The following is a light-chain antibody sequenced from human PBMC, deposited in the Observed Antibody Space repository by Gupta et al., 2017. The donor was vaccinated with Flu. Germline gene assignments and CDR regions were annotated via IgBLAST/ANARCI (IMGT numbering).Light chain of an antibody. CDR2: DVN. V-gene: IGLV2-14*01. Sequence: QSALTQPASVSGSPGQSISISCSGTSSDVGGYNHVSWYQHHPGKAPKLLIYDVNNRPSGTSNRFSGSKSGNPASLTISGIQSEDEADYYCSSYTISGTLVLFGGGTKLTVL. J-gene: IGLJ2*01. CDR1: SSDVGGYNH. CDR3: SSYTISGTLVL.